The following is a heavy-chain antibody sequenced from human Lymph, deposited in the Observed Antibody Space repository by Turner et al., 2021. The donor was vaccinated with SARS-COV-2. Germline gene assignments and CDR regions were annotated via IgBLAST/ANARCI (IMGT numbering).Heavy chain of an antibody. CDR1: GGSMNSHS. Sequence: QVQLLESGPGLVKPLEPLSLTCTFSGGSMNSHSWSWIRQPPGKRLDWIVYIYYRGSTNYNPSLKSRVTISVDTSKNQFSLKLTSVTAAYTAIYYFARETVNNWFDPWGQGILVTVSS. CDR3: ARETVNNWFDP. D-gene: IGHD2-21*02. V-gene: IGHV4-59*11. CDR2: IYYRGST. J-gene: IGHJ5*02.